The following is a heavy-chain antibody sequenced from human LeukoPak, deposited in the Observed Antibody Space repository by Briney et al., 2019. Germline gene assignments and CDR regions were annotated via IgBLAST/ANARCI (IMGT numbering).Heavy chain of an antibody. V-gene: IGHV3-23*01. Sequence: GGSLRLSCTASGFIFDTHTLTWVRQAPGKGLEWVASISGSGDSTNYGDSVKGRFTISRDNFKRTVHLEMSNLRADDTAMYYCVRRAAVRGMDFWGLGTTVIVSS. D-gene: IGHD1-14*01. CDR3: VRRAAVRGMDF. CDR2: ISGSGDST. J-gene: IGHJ6*02. CDR1: GFIFDTHT.